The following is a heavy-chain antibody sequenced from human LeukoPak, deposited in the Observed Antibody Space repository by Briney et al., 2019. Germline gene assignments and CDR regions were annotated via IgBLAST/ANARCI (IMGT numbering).Heavy chain of an antibody. J-gene: IGHJ3*02. V-gene: IGHV5-51*01. CDR3: ARQWELLAFDI. CDR1: GYIFTSYW. Sequence: GESLKISCKGSGYIFTSYWIAWVRQMPGKGLEWMGIIYPGDSDTRYSPSFQGQVTISADKSFSTAYLQWSSLKASDTAIYYCARQWELLAFDIWGQGTLVTVSS. D-gene: IGHD1-26*01. CDR2: IYPGDSDT.